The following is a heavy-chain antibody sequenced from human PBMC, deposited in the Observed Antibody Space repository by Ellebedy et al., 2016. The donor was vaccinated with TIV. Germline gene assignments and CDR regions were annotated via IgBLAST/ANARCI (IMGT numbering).Heavy chain of an antibody. D-gene: IGHD3-9*01. CDR2: IIPIFGTA. CDR3: ARADGLRYFDWLFRAAADWFDP. Sequence: AASVKVSCKASGGTFSSYAISWVRQAPGQGLEWMGGIIPIFGTANYAQKFQGRVTITADESTSTAYMELSSLRSEDTAVYYCARADGLRYFDWLFRAAADWFDPWGQGTLVTVSS. V-gene: IGHV1-69*13. CDR1: GGTFSSYA. J-gene: IGHJ5*02.